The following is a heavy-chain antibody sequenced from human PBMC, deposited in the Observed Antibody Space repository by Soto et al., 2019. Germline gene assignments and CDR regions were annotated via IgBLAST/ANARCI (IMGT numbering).Heavy chain of an antibody. V-gene: IGHV1-69*01. Sequence: QVQLVQSGAEGKKPGSSVKVSCKASGGTFSSYAISWVRQAPGQGLEWMGGIIPIFGTANYAQKFQGRVTITADESTSTAYMELSSLRSEDGAVYSCARDDERSGYYPPYFDYWGQGTLVTVSS. J-gene: IGHJ4*02. CDR3: ARDDERSGYYPPYFDY. CDR2: IIPIFGTA. D-gene: IGHD3-22*01. CDR1: GGTFSSYA.